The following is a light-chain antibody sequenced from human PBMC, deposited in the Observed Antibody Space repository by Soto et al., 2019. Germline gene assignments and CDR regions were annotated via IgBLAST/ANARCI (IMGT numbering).Light chain of an antibody. Sequence: QSVLTQPPSVSAAPGPRGSISCSGGSSNNGKNSVSWYQQLPATAPKLLIYDDHQRPSGIPDRFSASKSGTSATLDITGLQPADEADYYCATWDLTLSAGVLFGGGTKVTVL. CDR3: ATWDLTLSAGVL. J-gene: IGLJ2*01. CDR1: SSNNGKNS. V-gene: IGLV1-51*01. CDR2: DDH.